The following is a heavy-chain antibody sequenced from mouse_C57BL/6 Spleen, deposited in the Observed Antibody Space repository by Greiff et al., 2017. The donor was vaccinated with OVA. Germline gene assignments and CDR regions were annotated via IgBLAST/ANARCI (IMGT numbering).Heavy chain of an antibody. CDR1: GFTFSDYG. D-gene: IGHD3-2*02. Sequence: EVKLVESGGGLVKPGGSLKLSCAASGFTFSDYGMHWVRQAPEKGLEWVAYISSGRSTIYYADTVKGRFTISRDNATNTLFLQMTSLRSEDTAMYYCARRDSSGLDFDYWGQGTTLTVSS. V-gene: IGHV5-17*01. CDR2: ISSGRSTI. CDR3: ARRDSSGLDFDY. J-gene: IGHJ2*01.